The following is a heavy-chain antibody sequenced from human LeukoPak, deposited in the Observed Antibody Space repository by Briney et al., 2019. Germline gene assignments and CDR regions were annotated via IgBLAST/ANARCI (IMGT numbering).Heavy chain of an antibody. D-gene: IGHD6-13*01. CDR1: GFTFSSYW. Sequence: GGSLRLSCAASGFTFSSYWMSWVRQAPGKGLEWVANIKQDGSEKYYVDSVKGRFTISRDNAKNSLYQQMNSLRAEDTAVYYCAREQLPGYSSSWFDYWGQGTLVTVSS. J-gene: IGHJ4*02. V-gene: IGHV3-7*01. CDR2: IKQDGSEK. CDR3: AREQLPGYSSSWFDY.